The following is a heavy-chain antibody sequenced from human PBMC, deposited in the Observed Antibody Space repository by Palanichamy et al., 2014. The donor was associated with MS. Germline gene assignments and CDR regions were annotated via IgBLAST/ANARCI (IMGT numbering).Heavy chain of an antibody. D-gene: IGHD2-15*01. V-gene: IGHV1-69*10. CDR2: IIPILGIA. CDR3: ASSVVVVVAASYYYGMDV. J-gene: IGHJ6*02. CDR1: GGTFSSYA. Sequence: VQLVQFGAEVKKPGSSVKVSCKASGGTFSSYAISWVRQTPGQGLEWMGGIIPILGIANYAQKFQGRVTITADKSTSTAYMELSSLRSEDTAVYYCASSVVVVVAASYYYGMDVWGQGTTVTVSS.